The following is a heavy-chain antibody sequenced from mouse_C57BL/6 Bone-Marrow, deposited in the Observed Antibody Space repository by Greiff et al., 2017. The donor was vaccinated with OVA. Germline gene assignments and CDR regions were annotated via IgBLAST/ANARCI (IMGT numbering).Heavy chain of an antibody. D-gene: IGHD1-1*01. V-gene: IGHV1-74*01. CDR3: AIGGSSSFYYAMDY. J-gene: IGHJ4*01. Sequence: QVPLQQPGAELVKPGASVKVSCKASGYTFTNYWMHWVKQRPGPGLEWIGRIHPSDSDTNYNQQFKGKATFTVEKSSSTAYMQLSILTSEDAAVYYCAIGGSSSFYYAMDYWGQGTSVTFAS. CDR1: GYTFTNYW. CDR2: IHPSDSDT.